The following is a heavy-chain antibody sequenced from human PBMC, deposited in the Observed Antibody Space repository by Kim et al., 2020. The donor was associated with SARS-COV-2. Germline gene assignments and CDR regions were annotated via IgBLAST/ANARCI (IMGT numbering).Heavy chain of an antibody. CDR3: ARDLFLGFGGVNRDY. CDR1: GYTFTGYY. Sequence: ASVKVSCKASGYTFTGYYMHWVRQAPGQGLEWMGWINPNSGGTNYAQKFQGRVTMTRDTSISTAYMELSRLRSDDTAVYYCARDLFLGFGGVNRDYWGQGTLVTVSS. D-gene: IGHD3-16*01. J-gene: IGHJ4*02. V-gene: IGHV1-2*02. CDR2: INPNSGGT.